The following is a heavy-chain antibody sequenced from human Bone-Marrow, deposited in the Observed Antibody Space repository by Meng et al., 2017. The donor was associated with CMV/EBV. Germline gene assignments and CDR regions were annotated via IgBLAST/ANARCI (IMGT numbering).Heavy chain of an antibody. Sequence: SVKVSCKASGGTFSSYAISWVRQAPGQGLEWMGGIIPIFGTANYAQKFQGRVTITTDESTSTAYMELSSLRSEDTAVDYCAREGQYYYDSSGSFDYWGQGTLVTVSS. CDR1: GGTFSSYA. D-gene: IGHD3-22*01. J-gene: IGHJ4*02. CDR2: IIPIFGTA. CDR3: AREGQYYYDSSGSFDY. V-gene: IGHV1-69*05.